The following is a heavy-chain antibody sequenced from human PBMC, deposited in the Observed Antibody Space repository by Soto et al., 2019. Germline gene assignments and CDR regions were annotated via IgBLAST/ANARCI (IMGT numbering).Heavy chain of an antibody. CDR1: GFTFSSYS. CDR2: ISSSSSYI. Sequence: PGGSLRLSCAASGFTFSSYSMNWVRQAPGKGLEWVSSISSSSSYIYYADSVKGRFTISRDNAKNSLYLQMNSLRAEDTAVYYCARGSPYYYDSSGYYYYYYYGMDVWGQGTTVTVSS. V-gene: IGHV3-21*01. D-gene: IGHD3-22*01. CDR3: ARGSPYYYDSSGYYYYYYYGMDV. J-gene: IGHJ6*02.